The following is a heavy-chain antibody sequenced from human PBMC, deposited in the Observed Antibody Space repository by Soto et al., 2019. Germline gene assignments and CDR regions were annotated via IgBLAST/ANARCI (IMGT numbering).Heavy chain of an antibody. V-gene: IGHV3-74*01. Sequence: GGSLRLSCAASGFTFSSSWMHWVRQGPGKGLVWVSRINSGATTTNYADSVKGRFTISRDNAKNTLYLQMDSLTAEDTAVYYCARGPSGWFGYDYWGQGTLVTVS. J-gene: IGHJ4*02. CDR3: ARGPSGWFGYDY. CDR1: GFTFSSSW. D-gene: IGHD6-19*01. CDR2: INSGATTT.